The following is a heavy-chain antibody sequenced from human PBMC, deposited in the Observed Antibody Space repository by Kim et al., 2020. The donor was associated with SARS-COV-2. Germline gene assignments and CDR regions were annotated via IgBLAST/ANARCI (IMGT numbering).Heavy chain of an antibody. Sequence: GSKYYADSVKGRFTISRDNSKNPLYLQMNSLRAEDTAVYYCAKALTHFDYWGQGTLVTVSS. CDR2: GSK. CDR3: AKALTHFDY. J-gene: IGHJ4*02. V-gene: IGHV3-23*01.